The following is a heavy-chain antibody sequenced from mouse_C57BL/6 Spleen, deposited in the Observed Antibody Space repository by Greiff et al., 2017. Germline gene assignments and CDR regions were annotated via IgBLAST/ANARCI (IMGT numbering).Heavy chain of an antibody. J-gene: IGHJ4*01. Sequence: VQLQQSGPELVKPGASVKISCKASGYAFSSSWMNWVKQRPGKGLEWIGRIYPGDGDTNYNGKFKGKATLTADKSSSTAYMPLSSLTSEDSAVYFCARRGTAQATVAMDYWGQGTSVTVSS. V-gene: IGHV1-82*01. CDR1: GYAFSSSW. D-gene: IGHD3-2*02. CDR2: IYPGDGDT. CDR3: ARRGTAQATVAMDY.